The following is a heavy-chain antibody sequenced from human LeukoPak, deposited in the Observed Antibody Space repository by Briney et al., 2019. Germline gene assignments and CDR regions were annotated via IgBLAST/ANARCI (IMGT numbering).Heavy chain of an antibody. V-gene: IGHV1-2*02. CDR2: IHPNSGGT. D-gene: IGHD2-2*01. CDR3: ARGLDRVVVPAAIGY. CDR1: GYTFTGYY. Sequence: ASVKVSCKASGYTFTGYYMHWVRQAPGQGLEWMGWIHPNSGGTNYAQKFQGRVTMTRDTSISTAYMELSRLRSDDTAVYYCARGLDRVVVPAAIGYWGQRTLVTVSS. J-gene: IGHJ4*02.